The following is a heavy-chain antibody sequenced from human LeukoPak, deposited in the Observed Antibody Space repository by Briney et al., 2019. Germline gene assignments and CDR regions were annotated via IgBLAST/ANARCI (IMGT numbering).Heavy chain of an antibody. V-gene: IGHV3-11*04. CDR1: GFTFSDYY. Sequence: PGGSLRLSCAASGFTFSDYYMSWIRQAPGKGLEWVSYISSSGSTIYYADSVKGRFTISRDNAKNSLYLQMNSLRAEDTAVYYCARDLSTYYYDSSARGEFDYWGQGTLVTVSS. CDR3: ARDLSTYYYDSSARGEFDY. CDR2: ISSSGSTI. J-gene: IGHJ4*02. D-gene: IGHD3-22*01.